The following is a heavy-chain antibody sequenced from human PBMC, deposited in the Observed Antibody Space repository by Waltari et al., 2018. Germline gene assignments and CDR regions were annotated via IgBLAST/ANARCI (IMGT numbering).Heavy chain of an antibody. CDR2: ISWNSGSI. CDR3: AKDGPYSGSYYYFDY. V-gene: IGHV3-9*01. CDR1: GFTFDDYA. D-gene: IGHD1-26*01. J-gene: IGHJ4*02. Sequence: EVQLVESGGGLVQPGRSLRPSCAASGFTFDDYAMHWVRQAPGKGLEWVSGISWNSGSIGYADSVKGRFTISRDNAKNSLYLQMNSLRAEDTALYYCAKDGPYSGSYYYFDYWGQGTLVTVSS.